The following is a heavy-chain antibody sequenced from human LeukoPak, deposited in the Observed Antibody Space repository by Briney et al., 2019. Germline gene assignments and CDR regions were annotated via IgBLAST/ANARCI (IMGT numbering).Heavy chain of an antibody. CDR1: GGTFSSYA. V-gene: IGHV1-69*05. Sequence: SVKVSCKASGGTFSSYAISWVRQAPGQGLERMGRIVPIFGTANYAQKFQGRVTITTDESTSTAYMELSSLRSEDTAVYYCARSWYYYDSSGYLFDYWGQGTLVTVSS. CDR3: ARSWYYYDSSGYLFDY. J-gene: IGHJ4*02. CDR2: IVPIFGTA. D-gene: IGHD3-22*01.